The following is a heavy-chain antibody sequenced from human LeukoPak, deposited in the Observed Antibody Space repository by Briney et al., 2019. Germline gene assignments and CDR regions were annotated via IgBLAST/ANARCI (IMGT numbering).Heavy chain of an antibody. D-gene: IGHD1-26*01. J-gene: IGHJ6*03. CDR2: INHSGST. CDR1: GGSISRSRDY. CDR3: ARGGLYYYYYYMDV. Sequence: SETLSLTCTVSGGSISRSRDYWGWIRQPPGKGLEWIGEINHSGSTNYNPSLKSRVTISVDTSKNQFSLKLSSVTAADTAVYYCARGGLYYYYYYMDVWGKGTTVTISS. V-gene: IGHV4-39*07.